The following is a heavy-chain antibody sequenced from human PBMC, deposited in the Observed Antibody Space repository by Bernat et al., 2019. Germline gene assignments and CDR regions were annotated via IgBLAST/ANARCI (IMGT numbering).Heavy chain of an antibody. Sequence: QLQLQESGPGLVKPSETLSLTCTVSGGSISSSSYYLGWIRQPPGKGLEWIGTIYYSGTTYYNPSLKSRVTISVDTSKNQFSLKLSSVTAADTAVYYGARRIAGTARQNAFDIWGQGTMVTVSS. CDR2: IYYSGTT. CDR3: ARRIAGTARQNAFDI. V-gene: IGHV4-39*01. J-gene: IGHJ3*02. CDR1: GGSISSSSYY. D-gene: IGHD1-20*01.